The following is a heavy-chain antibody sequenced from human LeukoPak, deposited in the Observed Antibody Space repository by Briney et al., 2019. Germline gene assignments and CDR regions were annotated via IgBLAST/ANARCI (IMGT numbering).Heavy chain of an antibody. D-gene: IGHD3-22*01. Sequence: PSETLSLTCTVSGGSISSSSYYWGWIRQPPGKGLEWIGSIYYSGSTYYNPSHKSRVTISVDTSKNQFSLKLSSVTAADTAVYYCARHLTKVYDSSGYEDYWGQGTLVTVSS. V-gene: IGHV4-39*01. CDR1: GGSISSSSYY. CDR2: IYYSGST. J-gene: IGHJ4*02. CDR3: ARHLTKVYDSSGYEDY.